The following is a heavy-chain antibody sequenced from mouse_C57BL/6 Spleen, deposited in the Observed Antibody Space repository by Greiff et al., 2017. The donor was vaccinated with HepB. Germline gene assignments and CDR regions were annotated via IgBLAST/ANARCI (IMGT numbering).Heavy chain of an antibody. CDR3: ARDQGIYYYGSSPWFAY. D-gene: IGHD1-1*01. V-gene: IGHV5-4*01. CDR2: ISDGGSYT. Sequence: VQLKESGGGLVKPGGSLKLSCAASGFTFSSYAMSWVRQTPEKRLEWVATISDGGSYTYYPDNVKGRFTISRDNAKNNLYLQMSHLKSEDTAMYYCARDQGIYYYGSSPWFAYWGQGTLVTVSA. J-gene: IGHJ3*01. CDR1: GFTFSSYA.